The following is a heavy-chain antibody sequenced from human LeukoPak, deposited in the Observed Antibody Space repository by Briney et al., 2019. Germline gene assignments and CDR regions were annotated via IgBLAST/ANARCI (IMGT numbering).Heavy chain of an antibody. J-gene: IGHJ5*02. CDR2: INHSGST. V-gene: IGHV4-34*01. CDR1: GGSFSGYY. Sequence: SETLSLTCAVYGGSFSGYYWSWIRQPPGKGLEWIGEINHSGSTNYNPSLKSRVTISVDTSKNQFSLKLSSVTAADTAVYYCARGAIRFLEWLFFDPWGQGTLVTVSS. D-gene: IGHD3-3*01. CDR3: ARGAIRFLEWLFFDP.